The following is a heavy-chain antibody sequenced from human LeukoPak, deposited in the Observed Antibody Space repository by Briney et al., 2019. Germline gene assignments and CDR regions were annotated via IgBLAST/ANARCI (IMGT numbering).Heavy chain of an antibody. Sequence: GGSLRLSCAASGFTFSSYWMHWVRQAPGKGLVWVSRINSDGSSTSYADSVKGRFTISRDDAKNTLYLQMNSLRAEDTAVYYCASLGYYDSSGYGWGQGTLVTVSS. CDR1: GFTFSSYW. D-gene: IGHD3-22*01. J-gene: IGHJ4*02. CDR2: INSDGSST. V-gene: IGHV3-74*01. CDR3: ASLGYYDSSGYG.